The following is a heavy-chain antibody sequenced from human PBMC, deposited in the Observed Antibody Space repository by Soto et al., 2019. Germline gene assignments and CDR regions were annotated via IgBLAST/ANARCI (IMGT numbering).Heavy chain of an antibody. J-gene: IGHJ6*02. CDR2: ISTNGRSK. CDR3: VRDRDLRDYYGMDV. D-gene: IGHD3-10*01. Sequence: GGSLRLSCAGSGFAFSTYMMNWVRHAPGKGLEWIADISTNGRSKSYAASVRGRFTISRDNTKNSMYLQMNSLRDDDTAVNYCVRDRDLRDYYGMDVWGQGTTVTVSS. V-gene: IGHV3-48*02. CDR1: GFAFSTYM.